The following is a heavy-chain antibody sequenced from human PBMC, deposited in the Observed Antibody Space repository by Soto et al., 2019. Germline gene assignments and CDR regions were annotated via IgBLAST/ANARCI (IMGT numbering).Heavy chain of an antibody. CDR1: GFTFEDSG. CDR3: AKVSSSWYAGFFDL. J-gene: IGHJ4*02. V-gene: IGHV3-20*04. D-gene: IGHD6-13*01. Sequence: GGSLRLSCEASGFTFEDSGMSWVRQAPGQGLEWVSGINWSGDNTGYADSVKDRLTISRDNSKNTLYLQIHTLRAEDTAVYYCAKVSSSWYAGFFDLWGQGTLVTVSS. CDR2: INWSGDNT.